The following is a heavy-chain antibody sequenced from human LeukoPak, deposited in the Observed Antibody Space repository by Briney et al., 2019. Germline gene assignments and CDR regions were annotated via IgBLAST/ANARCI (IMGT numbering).Heavy chain of an antibody. V-gene: IGHV3-64D*06. Sequence: GGSLRLFCSASGFTFSNFGMHWVRQAPGKGLEYVSAISGNGGSTHYADSVKGRFTITRDNSKNTLYLQMTSLKAEDTAVYYCVKEHCSSTSCFYFDYWGQGTLVTVSS. J-gene: IGHJ4*02. CDR3: VKEHCSSTSCFYFDY. D-gene: IGHD2-2*01. CDR2: ISGNGGST. CDR1: GFTFSNFG.